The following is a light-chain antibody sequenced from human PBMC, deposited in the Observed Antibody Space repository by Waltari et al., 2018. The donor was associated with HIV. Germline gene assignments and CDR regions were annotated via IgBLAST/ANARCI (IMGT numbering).Light chain of an antibody. CDR2: VID. CDR1: TNDIGGYNY. J-gene: IGLJ1*01. Sequence: QSALTQPRSVSGSPGQSVTISCTGSTNDIGGYNYVSWYQHHPGKVPKLRIYVIDKLPSGVPDRFSGSKSGYAAALTISGLQAEDEAAYYCCSDADTHSFVFGTGTKVTVL. V-gene: IGLV2-11*01. CDR3: CSDADTHSFV.